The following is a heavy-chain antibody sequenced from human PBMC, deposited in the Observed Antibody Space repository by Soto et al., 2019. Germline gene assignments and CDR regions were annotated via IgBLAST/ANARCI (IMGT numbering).Heavy chain of an antibody. D-gene: IGHD3-9*01. Sequence: QVQLQESGPGLVKPSQTLSLTCTVSGGSISSGGYYWSWIRQHPGKGLEWIGYIYYSGSTYYNPSLKRRVTISVDTSKNQFSLKLSSVTAADTAVYYCARSAPMDYDILTGYYTPIQKYYFDYWGQGTLVTVSS. CDR1: GGSISSGGYY. V-gene: IGHV4-31*03. CDR2: IYYSGST. CDR3: ARSAPMDYDILTGYYTPIQKYYFDY. J-gene: IGHJ4*02.